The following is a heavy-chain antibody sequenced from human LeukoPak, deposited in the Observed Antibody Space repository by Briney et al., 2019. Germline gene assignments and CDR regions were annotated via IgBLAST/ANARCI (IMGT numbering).Heavy chain of an antibody. V-gene: IGHV3-30*18. CDR3: AKMRAIVVVVAAFDI. CDR1: GFTFSSYE. D-gene: IGHD2-15*01. CDR2: ISYDGSNK. Sequence: GGSLRLSCAASGFTFSSYEMNWVRQAPGKGLEWVAVISYDGSNKYYADSVKGRFTISRDNSKNTLYLQMNSLRAEDTAVYYCAKMRAIVVVVAAFDIWGQGTMVTVSS. J-gene: IGHJ3*02.